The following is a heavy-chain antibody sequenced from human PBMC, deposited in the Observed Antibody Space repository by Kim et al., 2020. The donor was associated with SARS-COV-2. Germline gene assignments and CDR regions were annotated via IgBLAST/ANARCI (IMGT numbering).Heavy chain of an antibody. CDR1: GGSISSYY. CDR3: ARVSYIGPGVTAPYVHSFDI. D-gene: IGHD2-21*02. V-gene: IGHV4-59*01. Sequence: SETLSLTCTVSGGSISSYYWSWIRQPPGKGLEWIGYIYYSGSTNYNPSLKSRVTISVDTSKNRFSLKLSSVTAADTAVYYCARVSYIGPGVTAPYVHSFDIWGQGTMVTVSS. CDR2: IYYSGST. J-gene: IGHJ3*02.